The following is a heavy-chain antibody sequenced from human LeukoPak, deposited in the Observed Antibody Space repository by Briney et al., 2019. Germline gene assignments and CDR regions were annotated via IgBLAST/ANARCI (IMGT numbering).Heavy chain of an antibody. V-gene: IGHV4-59*01. J-gene: IGHJ5*02. Sequence: SETLFLTCTVSGGSISSSHWSWIRQPPGKGLEWIVSLYSTGTTEYNASLKSRVTMSVDTSKNQFSLKLTSVTAADTAVYYCVARPLTAPRAWFDPWGQGFLVTVSS. CDR1: GGSISSSH. CDR2: LYSTGTT. D-gene: IGHD5-18*01. CDR3: VARPLTAPRAWFDP.